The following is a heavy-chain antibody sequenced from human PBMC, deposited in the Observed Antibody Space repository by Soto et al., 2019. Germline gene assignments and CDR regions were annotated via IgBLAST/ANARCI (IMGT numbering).Heavy chain of an antibody. CDR2: ISYDGSNK. D-gene: IGHD6-13*01. J-gene: IGHJ6*02. CDR3: AKDTAATYYYGMDV. CDR1: GFTFSSYG. V-gene: IGHV3-30*18. Sequence: QVQLVESGGGVVQPGRSLRLSCAASGFTFSSYGMHWVRQAPGKGLEWVAVISYDGSNKYYADSVKGRFIISRDNSKNTLYLQMNSLRAEDTAVYYCAKDTAATYYYGMDVWGQGTTVTVSS.